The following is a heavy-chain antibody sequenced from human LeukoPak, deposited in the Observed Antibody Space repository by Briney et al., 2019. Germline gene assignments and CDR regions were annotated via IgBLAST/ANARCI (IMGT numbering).Heavy chain of an antibody. D-gene: IGHD4-23*01. CDR2: IYYSGST. V-gene: IGHV4-39*02. J-gene: IGHJ4*02. CDR1: GGSISSSNDY. CDR3: ARDPGGNTLDY. Sequence: SETLSLTCTVSGGSISSSNDYWGWIRQPPGKGLQWVGSIYYSGSTYYNPSLRSRVSISVAPSKNQFSLKLNSVTAADTAVYYCARDPGGNTLDYWGQGTLVTVSS.